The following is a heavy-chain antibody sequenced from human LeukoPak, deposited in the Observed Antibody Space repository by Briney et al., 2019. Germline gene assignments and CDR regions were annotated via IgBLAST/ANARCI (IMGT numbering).Heavy chain of an antibody. CDR3: ANNEYGDNSRKFDY. J-gene: IGHJ4*02. CDR2: INSDGSST. D-gene: IGHD4-23*01. Sequence: PGGSLRLSCAASGFTFSSNWMHWVRQAPGTGLVWVSRINSDGSSTSYADSVKGRFTISRDNAKNTLFLQMNSLRAEDTGVYYCANNEYGDNSRKFDYWGQGTLVTVSS. CDR1: GFTFSSNW. V-gene: IGHV3-74*01.